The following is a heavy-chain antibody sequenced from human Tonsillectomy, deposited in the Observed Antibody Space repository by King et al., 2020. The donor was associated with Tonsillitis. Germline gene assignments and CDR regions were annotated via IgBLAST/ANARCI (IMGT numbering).Heavy chain of an antibody. V-gene: IGHV3-30-3*01. D-gene: IGHD2-21*01. Sequence: VQLVESGGGVVQPGRSLRLSCAASGFTFSSYDTHWVRPAPGKGLEWVAGISYDGSLKYYASSVKGRFTISRDNSKTTLYLQMNSLRADETAVYYCAREPLLCGCDCYALDYWGQGTLVTVSS. J-gene: IGHJ4*02. CDR1: GFTFSSYD. CDR3: AREPLLCGCDCYALDY. CDR2: ISYDGSLK.